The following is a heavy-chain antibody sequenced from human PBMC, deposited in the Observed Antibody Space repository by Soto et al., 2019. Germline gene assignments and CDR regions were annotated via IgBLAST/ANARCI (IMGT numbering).Heavy chain of an antibody. Sequence: SETLCLTCTVSGSSISSYYWSWIRQPPGKGLEWIGYINYSGSTNYNPSLKSRVTISVDTSKNQFSLKLSSVTAADTAVYYCARVRGYKYGNGLFAYWGQGTLVPVSS. CDR3: ARVRGYKYGNGLFAY. V-gene: IGHV4-59*01. CDR2: INYSGST. D-gene: IGHD5-18*01. J-gene: IGHJ4*02. CDR1: GSSISSYY.